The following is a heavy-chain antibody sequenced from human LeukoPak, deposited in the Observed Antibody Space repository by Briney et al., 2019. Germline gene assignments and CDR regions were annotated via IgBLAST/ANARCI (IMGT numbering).Heavy chain of an antibody. CDR3: ARESVGYSSSWYIGMNGMDV. CDR1: GYTFTSYA. D-gene: IGHD6-13*01. V-gene: IGHV1-3*01. J-gene: IGHJ6*02. CDR2: INAGNGNT. Sequence: ASVKVSCKASGYTFTSYAMHWVRQAPGQRLEWMGWINAGNGNTKYSQKFRGRVTITRDTSASTAYMELSSLRSEDTAVYYCARESVGYSSSWYIGMNGMDVWGQGTTVTVSS.